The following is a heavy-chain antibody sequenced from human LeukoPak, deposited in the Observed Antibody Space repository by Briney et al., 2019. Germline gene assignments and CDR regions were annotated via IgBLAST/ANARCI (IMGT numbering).Heavy chain of an antibody. J-gene: IGHJ1*01. CDR1: GGTFSSYA. D-gene: IGHD2-21*01. CDR2: INPNSGDT. V-gene: IGHV1-2*02. Sequence: ASVKVSCKASGGTFSSYAISWVRQAPGQGLEWVGWINPNSGDTEFAQKFQGRVTMTRDTSISTAYMELSRLRSDDTAVYYCARPDCGGDCRLIQYWGQGTLVTVSS. CDR3: ARPDCGGDCRLIQY.